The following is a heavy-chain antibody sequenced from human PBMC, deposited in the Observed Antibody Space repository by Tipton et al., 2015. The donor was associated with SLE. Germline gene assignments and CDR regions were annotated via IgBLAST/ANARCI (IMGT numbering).Heavy chain of an antibody. V-gene: IGHV4-4*07. CDR3: ASSKTAAGKVAFDI. CDR1: GGSISSYY. Sequence: TLSLTCTVSGGSISSYYWSWIRQPAGKGLEWIGRIYTSGSTNYNPSLKSRVTMSVDTSKSQFSLKLSSVTAADTAVYYCASSKTAAGKVAFDIWGQGTMVTVSS. J-gene: IGHJ3*02. CDR2: IYTSGST. D-gene: IGHD6-13*01.